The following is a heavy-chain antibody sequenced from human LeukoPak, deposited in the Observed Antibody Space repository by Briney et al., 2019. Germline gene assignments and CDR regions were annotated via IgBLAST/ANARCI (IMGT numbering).Heavy chain of an antibody. CDR1: GFTFSDYY. J-gene: IGHJ4*02. D-gene: IGHD3-10*01. CDR3: ARTITMVRGVIMGFDY. CDR2: ISSSGSTI. Sequence: GGSLRLSCAASGFTFSDYYMSWIRQAPGKGLEWVSYISSSGSTIYYADSVNGRFTISRDNAKSSLYLQMNSLRAEDTAVYYCARTITMVRGVIMGFDYWGQGTLVTVSS. V-gene: IGHV3-11*01.